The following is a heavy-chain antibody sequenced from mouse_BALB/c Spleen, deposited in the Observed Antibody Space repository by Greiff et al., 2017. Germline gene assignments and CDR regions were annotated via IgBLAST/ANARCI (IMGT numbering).Heavy chain of an antibody. CDR2: IWSGGST. CDR1: GFSLTSYC. Sequence: VPLQPSGPGLVQPSQSLSITCTVPGFSLTSYCVHWVRQSPGKGLEWLGVIWSGGSTDYNAAFISRLSISKDNSKSQVFFKMNRLRANYTAIYYCARGYYGNYEGYFDVWGAGTTVTVSS. J-gene: IGHJ1*01. CDR3: ARGYYGNYEGYFDV. V-gene: IGHV2-2*02. D-gene: IGHD2-1*01.